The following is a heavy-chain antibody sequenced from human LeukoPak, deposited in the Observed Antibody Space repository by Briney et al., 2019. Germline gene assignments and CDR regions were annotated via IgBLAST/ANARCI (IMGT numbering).Heavy chain of an antibody. J-gene: IGHJ4*02. V-gene: IGHV3-30*04. CDR3: ARVGGTAMALTYFDY. Sequence: GGSLRLSCAASGFTFSSYAMHWVRQAPGKGLESVAVISYDGSNKYYADSVKGRFTISRDNSKNTLYLQMNSLRAEDTAVYYCARVGGTAMALTYFDYWGQGTLVTVSS. CDR2: ISYDGSNK. CDR1: GFTFSSYA. D-gene: IGHD5-18*01.